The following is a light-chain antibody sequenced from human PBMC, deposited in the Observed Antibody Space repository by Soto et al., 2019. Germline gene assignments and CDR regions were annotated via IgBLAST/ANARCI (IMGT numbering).Light chain of an antibody. V-gene: IGLV2-8*01. CDR2: EVS. J-gene: IGLJ1*01. Sequence: SVLTQPPSASGSPGQSVTISCTGTSSDVGGYNYVSWYQQHPGKAPKLMIYEVSKRPSGVPDRFSGSKSGNTASLTVSGLQAEDESDYQRSSYEGPNNYVYGTGNKVTV. CDR1: SSDVGGYNY. CDR3: SSYEGPNNYV.